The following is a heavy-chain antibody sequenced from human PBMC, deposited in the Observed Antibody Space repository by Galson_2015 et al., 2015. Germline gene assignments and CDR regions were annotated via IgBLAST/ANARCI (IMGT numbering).Heavy chain of an antibody. CDR1: GYSFSRYW. V-gene: IGHV5-51*01. CDR3: ARLGTGSYSDGAFDI. Sequence: QSGAEVKKPGESLTISCTGSGYSFSRYWIGWVRQMPGKGLEGMGIIYPGDSDARYSPSFQGQVTMSADKSISTTYLQWSSLKASDTAMYYCARLGTGSYSDGAFDIWGQGTMVTVSS. J-gene: IGHJ3*02. D-gene: IGHD1-26*01. CDR2: IYPGDSDA.